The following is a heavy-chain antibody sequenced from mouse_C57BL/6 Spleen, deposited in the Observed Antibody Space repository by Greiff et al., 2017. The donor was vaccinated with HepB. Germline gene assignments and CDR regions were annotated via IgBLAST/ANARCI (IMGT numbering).Heavy chain of an antibody. CDR1: GYTFTSYW. J-gene: IGHJ3*01. CDR2: IDPSDSYT. D-gene: IGHD2-5*01. V-gene: IGHV1-59*01. Sequence: QVQLQQPGAELVRPGTSVKLSCKASGYTFTSYWMHWVKQRPGQGLEWIGVIDPSDSYTNYNQKFKGKSTLTVDTSSITAYMQRSSLTSDDSAVYYCARVLYSNYVWFAYWGQGTLVTVSA. CDR3: ARVLYSNYVWFAY.